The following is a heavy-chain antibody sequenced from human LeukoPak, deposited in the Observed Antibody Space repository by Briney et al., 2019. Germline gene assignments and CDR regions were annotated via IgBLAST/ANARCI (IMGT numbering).Heavy chain of an antibody. J-gene: IGHJ5*02. CDR3: AREAAAGSGWFDP. CDR2: INLSGGRT. CDR1: GYTFTSNY. D-gene: IGHD6-13*01. V-gene: IGHV1-46*01. Sequence: ASVKLSCTASGYTFTSNYMHWVRQAPGQGLEWMGIINLSGGRTSYAQKYEGRVTMTRDTSTCTVYMELSSLRSEDAAVYYCAREAAAGSGWFDPWGQGTLVTVSS.